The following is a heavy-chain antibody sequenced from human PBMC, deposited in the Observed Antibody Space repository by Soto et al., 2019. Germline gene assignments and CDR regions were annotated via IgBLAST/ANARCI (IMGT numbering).Heavy chain of an antibody. CDR2: ISYDGNNK. CDR3: AKSRVVVTAALFDY. D-gene: IGHD2-21*02. Sequence: LRLSCAASDFIFSTYDMHWVRQAQGKGLEWVASISYDGNNKYYGDSVKGRFTISRDNSKNTVFLQMNSLGPEDTAVYYCAKSRVVVTAALFDYWGRGTLVTVSS. J-gene: IGHJ4*02. CDR1: DFIFSTYD. V-gene: IGHV3-30*18.